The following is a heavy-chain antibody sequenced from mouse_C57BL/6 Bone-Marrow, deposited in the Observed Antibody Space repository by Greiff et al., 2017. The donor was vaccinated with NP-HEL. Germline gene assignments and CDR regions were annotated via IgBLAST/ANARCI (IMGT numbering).Heavy chain of an antibody. V-gene: IGHV1-66*01. Sequence: QVHVKQSGPELVKPGASVKISCKASGYSFTSYYIHWVKQRPGQGLEWIGWIYPGSGNTKYNEKFKGKATLTADTSSSTAYMQLSSLTSEDSAVYYCARGHYSNYDFDYWGQGTTLTVSS. D-gene: IGHD2-5*01. CDR1: GYSFTSYY. J-gene: IGHJ2*01. CDR2: IYPGSGNT. CDR3: ARGHYSNYDFDY.